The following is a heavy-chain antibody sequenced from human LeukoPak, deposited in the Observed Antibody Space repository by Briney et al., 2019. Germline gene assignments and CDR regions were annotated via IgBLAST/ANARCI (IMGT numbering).Heavy chain of an antibody. D-gene: IGHD1-26*01. J-gene: IGHJ4*02. Sequence: GGSLRLSCAASGFVVSSNYMSWVRQAPGKGLVWVSRISTDGSSTSYADSVKGRFTISRDNAKNTLYLQMNSLRAEDTAVYYCAREAGGSYYFDYWGQGTLVTVSS. CDR2: ISTDGSST. CDR3: AREAGGSYYFDY. V-gene: IGHV3-74*01. CDR1: GFVVSSNY.